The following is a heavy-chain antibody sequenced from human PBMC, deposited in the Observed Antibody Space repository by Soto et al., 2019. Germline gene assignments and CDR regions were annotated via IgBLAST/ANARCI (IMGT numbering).Heavy chain of an antibody. J-gene: IGHJ1*01. V-gene: IGHV1-69*13. D-gene: IGHD1-1*01. CDR2: IIPVFGTA. CDR1: GGTFSSYA. CDR3: ARGWNDFPH. Sequence: GASVKVSCKASGGTFSSYAISWLRQAPGQGLECMGGIIPVFGTANYAQKFQGRVTINADESTSTVYMELSSLRSEDTAVYYCARGWNDFPHWGQGTLVTVSS.